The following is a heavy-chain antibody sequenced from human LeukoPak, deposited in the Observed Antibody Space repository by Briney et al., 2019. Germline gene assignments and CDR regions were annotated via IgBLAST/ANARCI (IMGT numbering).Heavy chain of an antibody. CDR3: ARKHSSGWYRSGNDAFDI. CDR2: IYYSGST. Sequence: PSETLSLTCTVSGGSISSYYWSWIRQPPGKGLEWIGYIYYSGSTNYNPSLKSRVTISVDTSKNQFSLKLSSVTAADTAVYYCARKHSSGWYRSGNDAFDIWAKGQWSPSLQ. CDR1: GGSISSYY. V-gene: IGHV4-59*08. D-gene: IGHD6-19*01. J-gene: IGHJ3*02.